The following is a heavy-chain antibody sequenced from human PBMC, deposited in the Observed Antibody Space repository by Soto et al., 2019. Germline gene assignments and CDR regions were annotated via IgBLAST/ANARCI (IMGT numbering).Heavy chain of an antibody. Sequence: SETLSLTCAVYGGSFSGYYWSWIRQPPGKGLEWIGEINHSGSTNYNASLKSRVTISVDTSKNQFSLKLSSVTAADTAVYYCARIALLTEYNCFDPWGQGTLVT. CDR2: INHSGST. D-gene: IGHD3-9*01. CDR3: ARIALLTEYNCFDP. J-gene: IGHJ5*02. V-gene: IGHV4-34*01. CDR1: GGSFSGYY.